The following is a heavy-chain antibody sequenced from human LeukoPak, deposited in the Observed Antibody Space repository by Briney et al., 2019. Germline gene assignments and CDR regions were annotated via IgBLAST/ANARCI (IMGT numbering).Heavy chain of an antibody. CDR1: GGSISSSSYY. CDR3: ARGLRYFDWLLSYWFDP. Sequence: SETLSLTCTVSGGSISSSSYYWGWIRQPPGKGLEWIGSIYYSGSTYYNPSLKSRVTISVDTSENQFSLKLSSVTAADTAVYYCARGLRYFDWLLSYWFDPWGQGTLVTVSS. CDR2: IYYSGST. V-gene: IGHV4-39*07. J-gene: IGHJ5*02. D-gene: IGHD3-9*01.